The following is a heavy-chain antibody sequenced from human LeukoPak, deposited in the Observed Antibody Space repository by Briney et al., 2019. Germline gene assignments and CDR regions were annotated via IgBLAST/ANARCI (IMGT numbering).Heavy chain of an antibody. J-gene: IGHJ5*02. Sequence: PGGSLRLSCAASGFTFSTYWMHWVRQAPGEGLVWVSRINGDGSTTNYVDSVKGRFTISRDNAKNTLYLQMNSLRAEDTAVYYCTRRVDATRWYDPWGQGTLVTVSS. D-gene: IGHD2-15*01. CDR1: GFTFSTYW. CDR2: INGDGSTT. CDR3: TRRVDATRWYDP. V-gene: IGHV3-74*01.